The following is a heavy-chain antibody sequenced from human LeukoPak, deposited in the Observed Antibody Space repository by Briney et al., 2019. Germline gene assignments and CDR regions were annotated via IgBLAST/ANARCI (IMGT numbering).Heavy chain of an antibody. V-gene: IGHV3-30-3*01. CDR1: GFTFSSYA. Sequence: PGRSLRLSCAASGFTFSSYAMHWVRQAPGKGLEWVAVISYDGSNKYYADSVKGRFTISRDNSKNTLYLQMNSLRAEDTAVYYCAREAGDAIWDWYYYYMDVWGKGTTVTVSS. CDR3: AREAGDAIWDWYYYYMDV. D-gene: IGHD7-27*01. J-gene: IGHJ6*03. CDR2: ISYDGSNK.